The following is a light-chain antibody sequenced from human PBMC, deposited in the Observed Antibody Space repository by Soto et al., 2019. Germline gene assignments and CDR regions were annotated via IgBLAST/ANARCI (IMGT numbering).Light chain of an antibody. CDR2: AAS. Sequence: DIQMTQSPSSLSASVGDRVTITCRASQSITGFLNWYQQKPGRAHNLLIYAASTLRSGVPSRFSGSGSGTDFTLNITSLLPEDFATYYFQQSYVTPFTFGQGTKLEI. V-gene: IGKV1-39*01. J-gene: IGKJ2*01. CDR1: QSITGF. CDR3: QQSYVTPFT.